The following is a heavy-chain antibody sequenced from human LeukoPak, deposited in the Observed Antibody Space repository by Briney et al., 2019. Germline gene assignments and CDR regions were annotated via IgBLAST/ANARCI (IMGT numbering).Heavy chain of an antibody. CDR1: GGSISRYY. J-gene: IGHJ4*02. D-gene: IGHD1-26*01. CDR3: ARGGSYFDS. V-gene: IGHV4-59*01. Sequence: PSETLSLTCTVSGGSISRYYWSWIRQPPGKGLEWIGYIYYSGSTSYNPSLKSRVTISVDTSKNQFSLKLSSVTAADTAVYYCARGGSYFDSWGQGTLVTVSS. CDR2: IYYSGST.